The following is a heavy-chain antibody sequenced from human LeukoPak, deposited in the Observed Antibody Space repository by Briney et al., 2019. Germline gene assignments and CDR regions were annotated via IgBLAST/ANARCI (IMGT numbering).Heavy chain of an antibody. CDR3: ARAAAAAGHFDY. J-gene: IGHJ4*02. Sequence: SETLSLTCAVYGGSFSGYYWSWIRQPPGKGLEWIGEINHSGSTNYNPSLKSRVTISVDTSKNQYSLKLSSVTAADTAVYYCARAAAAAGHFDYWGQGTLVTVSS. CDR2: INHSGST. D-gene: IGHD6-13*01. V-gene: IGHV4-34*01. CDR1: GGSFSGYY.